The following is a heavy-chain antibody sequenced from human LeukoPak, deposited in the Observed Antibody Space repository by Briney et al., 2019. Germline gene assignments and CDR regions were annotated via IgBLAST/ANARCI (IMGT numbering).Heavy chain of an antibody. CDR2: MYYGGST. Sequence: PSETLSLTCTVSGGSISSSSYYWGWIRQPPGKGLEWIGSMYYGGSTLYNPSLKSRVTISVDTSKDHFSLKLRSVTAADTAVYYCARTYYYDSSGPYYWGQGILVTVSS. J-gene: IGHJ4*02. CDR3: ARTYYYDSSGPYY. CDR1: GGSISSSSYY. V-gene: IGHV4-39*07. D-gene: IGHD3-22*01.